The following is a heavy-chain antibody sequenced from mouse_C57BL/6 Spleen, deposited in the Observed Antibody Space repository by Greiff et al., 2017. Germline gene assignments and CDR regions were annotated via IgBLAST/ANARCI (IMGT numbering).Heavy chain of an antibody. V-gene: IGHV5-17*01. CDR2: ISSGSSTI. D-gene: IGHD1-1*01. CDR1: GFTFSDYG. J-gene: IGHJ2*01. Sequence: EVMLVESGGGLVKPGGSLTLSCAASGFTFSDYGMHWVRQAPEKGLEWVAYISSGSSTIYYADTVKGRFTISRDNAKNTLFLQMTSLRSEDTAMYYCARNYYGSRGNFDYWGQGTTLTVSS. CDR3: ARNYYGSRGNFDY.